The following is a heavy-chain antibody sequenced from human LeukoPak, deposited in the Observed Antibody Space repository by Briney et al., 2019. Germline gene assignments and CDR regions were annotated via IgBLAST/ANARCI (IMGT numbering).Heavy chain of an antibody. CDR2: IIPLFDTA. CDR1: GYTLTELS. J-gene: IGHJ4*02. Sequence: ASVKVSCKVSGYTLTELSMHWVRQAPGQGLEWMGGIIPLFDTADYAQKFQGRLTITADESTSTAYMELSSLRAEDTAVYYCARDLVGSHTGYSSGAWDYWGQGTLVTVSS. CDR3: ARDLVGSHTGYSSGAWDY. V-gene: IGHV1-69*13. D-gene: IGHD3-9*01.